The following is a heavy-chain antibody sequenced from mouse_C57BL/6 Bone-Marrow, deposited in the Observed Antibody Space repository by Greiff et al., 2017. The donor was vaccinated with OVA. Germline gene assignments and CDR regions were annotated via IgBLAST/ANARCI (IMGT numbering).Heavy chain of an antibody. J-gene: IGHJ1*01. CDR2: INPSSGDT. CDR1: GYTFTSYW. CDR3: ATIYYDYGGLYFDV. D-gene: IGHD2-4*01. Sequence: VQLQQSGAELAKPGASVKLSCKASGYTFTSYWMHWVKQRPGQGLEWIGYINPSSGDTKYNQKFKGKATLTADKSSSTAYMQLIILTYDVSSVYYCATIYYDYGGLYFDVWGPGTTVTVSS. V-gene: IGHV1-7*01.